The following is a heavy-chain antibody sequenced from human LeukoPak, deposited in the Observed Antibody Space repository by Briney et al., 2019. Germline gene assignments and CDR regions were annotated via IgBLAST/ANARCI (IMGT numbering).Heavy chain of an antibody. Sequence: GGSLRLSCAASGFSVSSNYMSWVRQAPGKGLEWVSLIYSGASTFYADSVRGRFIISRDNSKNTLYLQMNSLRAEDTAVYYCARDIYRLSGGSSWSFDYWGQGTLVTVSS. D-gene: IGHD2-15*01. CDR2: IYSGAST. CDR3: ARDIYRLSGGSSWSFDY. V-gene: IGHV3-66*01. CDR1: GFSVSSNY. J-gene: IGHJ4*02.